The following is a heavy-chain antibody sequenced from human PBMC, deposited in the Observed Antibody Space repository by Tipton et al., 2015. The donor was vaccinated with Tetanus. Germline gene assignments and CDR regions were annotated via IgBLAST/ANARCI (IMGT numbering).Heavy chain of an antibody. CDR3: ARRSLTNYGLDV. CDR2: INPEGRRT. Sequence: GSLRLSCAASGFTSESHYMHWVRQTPGKGLLWISRINPEGRRTNYADSVKGRFTISRDNAKNTVYLQMNSLRAEDTAVYFCARRSLTNYGLDVWGQGTPVTVSS. J-gene: IGHJ6*02. CDR1: GFTSESHY. V-gene: IGHV3-74*01. D-gene: IGHD1-1*01.